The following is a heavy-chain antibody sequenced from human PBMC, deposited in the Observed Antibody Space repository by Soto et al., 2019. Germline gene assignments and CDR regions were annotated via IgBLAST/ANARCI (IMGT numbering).Heavy chain of an antibody. CDR1: GCTFDDYA. Sequence: DVQLLESGGGLVQPGRSLRLSCAASGCTFDDYAMHWVRQAPGKGPESVSGITWNSGSRGYAESVRGRFTISRDNAKSSLYLQMNSLRAEDTALYYCAKSKGDFEILKTTVTTFWGPFHIWGQGTLVTVSS. CDR2: ITWNSGSR. D-gene: IGHD4-17*01. CDR3: AKSKGDFEILKTTVTTFWGPFHI. J-gene: IGHJ3*02. V-gene: IGHV3-9*01.